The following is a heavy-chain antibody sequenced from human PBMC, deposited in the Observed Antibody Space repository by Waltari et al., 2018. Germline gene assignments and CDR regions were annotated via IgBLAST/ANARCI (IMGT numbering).Heavy chain of an antibody. D-gene: IGHD2-2*01. CDR1: GGSLRGYY. V-gene: IGHV4-34*01. Sequence: QVQLQQWGAGLLTPSETLSLTCAVYGGSLRGYYWSWVRHPPGKGLEWIGEINHSGSTNYNPSLKSRVTISVDTSKNQFSLKLSSVTAADTAVYYCASRYCSSTSCLYFDYWGQGTLVTVSS. CDR3: ASRYCSSTSCLYFDY. J-gene: IGHJ4*02. CDR2: INHSGST.